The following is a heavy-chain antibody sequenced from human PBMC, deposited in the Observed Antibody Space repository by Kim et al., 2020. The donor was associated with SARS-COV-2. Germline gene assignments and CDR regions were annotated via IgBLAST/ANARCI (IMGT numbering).Heavy chain of an antibody. CDR1: GLSFDSSA. CDR3: ARGNYYESVSLSDYYNGMDV. CDR2: ISYDGRNK. D-gene: IGHD3-10*01. V-gene: IGHV3-30-3*01. J-gene: IGHJ6*02. Sequence: GWSLRLSCAASGLSFDSSAMNWVRQAPGKGLEWVAVISYDGRNKEYADSVKGRFTISRDNSKSTLSLQMNSLRVEDTAVYYCARGNYYESVSLSDYYNGMDVWGQGTTVTVS.